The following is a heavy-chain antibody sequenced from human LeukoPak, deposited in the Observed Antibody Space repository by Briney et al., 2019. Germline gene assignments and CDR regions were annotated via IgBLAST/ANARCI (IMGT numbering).Heavy chain of an antibody. Sequence: LSLTCTVSGGSISSGGYSWSWVRQAPGKGLEWVSSISSSSSYIYYADSVKGRFTISRDNAQSSLYLQMNSLRADDTAVYYCTRTLEMTSHKDAFDIWGQGTMVTVSS. CDR1: GGSISSGGYS. V-gene: IGHV3-21*01. CDR3: TRTLEMTSHKDAFDI. J-gene: IGHJ3*02. CDR2: ISSSSSYI. D-gene: IGHD5-24*01.